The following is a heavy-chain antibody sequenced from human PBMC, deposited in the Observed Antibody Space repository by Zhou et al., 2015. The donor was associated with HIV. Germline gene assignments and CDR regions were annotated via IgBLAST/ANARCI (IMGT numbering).Heavy chain of an antibody. CDR3: ARPYQRFGQYYYYYYMDV. Sequence: QVQLVQSGAEVKKPGSSVKVSCKASGGTFSSYAISWVRQAPGQGLEWMGGIIPIFGTANYAQKFQGRVTITADESTSTAYMELSSLRSEDTAVYYCARPYQRFGQYYYYYYMDVWGKGTTVTVSS. J-gene: IGHJ6*03. D-gene: IGHD2-2*01. V-gene: IGHV1-69*01. CDR1: GGTFSSYA. CDR2: IIPIFGTA.